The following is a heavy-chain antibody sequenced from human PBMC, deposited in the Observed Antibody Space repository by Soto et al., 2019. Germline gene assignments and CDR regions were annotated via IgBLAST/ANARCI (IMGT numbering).Heavy chain of an antibody. J-gene: IGHJ4*02. CDR1: GGSISSGGYY. V-gene: IGHV4-31*03. Sequence: QVQLQESGPGLVKPSQTLSLTCTVSGGSISSGGYYWSWIRQHPGKGLEWIGYIYYSGSTYYNPSLPSRVTISVDTSKNQFSLKLSSVTAADTAVYYCARGRSSTSPYPIGYWGQGTLVTVSS. CDR3: ARGRSSTSPYPIGY. D-gene: IGHD2-2*01. CDR2: IYYSGST.